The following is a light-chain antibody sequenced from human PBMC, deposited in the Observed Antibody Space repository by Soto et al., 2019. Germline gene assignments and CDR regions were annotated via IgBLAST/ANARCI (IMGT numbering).Light chain of an antibody. J-gene: IGKJ1*01. Sequence: IVMTQSPATLSVSPGERATLSCRASRGISSNLAWYQQKPGQAPSLLIYDASTRATGIPARFSGSGSGTEFTLTISSLKYEDFAVYYCHQYNNWPPWTFGQGTKVDIK. CDR1: RGISSN. CDR3: HQYNNWPPWT. V-gene: IGKV3-15*01. CDR2: DAS.